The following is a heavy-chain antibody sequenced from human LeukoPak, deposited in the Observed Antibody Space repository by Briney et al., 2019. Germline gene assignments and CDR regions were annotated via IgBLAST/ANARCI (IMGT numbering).Heavy chain of an antibody. Sequence: SETLSLTCTVSGGSISSGDYYWSWIRQPPGKGLEWIGYIYYSGSTYYNPSLKSRVTISVDRSKNQFSLKLSSVTAADTAVYYCARGTSIASYFDYWGQGTLVTVSS. J-gene: IGHJ4*02. V-gene: IGHV4-30-4*01. CDR1: GGSISSGDYY. CDR3: ARGTSIASYFDY. D-gene: IGHD2/OR15-2a*01. CDR2: IYYSGST.